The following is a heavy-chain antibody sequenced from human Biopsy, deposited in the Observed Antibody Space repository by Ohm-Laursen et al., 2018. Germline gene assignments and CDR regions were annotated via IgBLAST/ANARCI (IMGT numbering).Heavy chain of an antibody. J-gene: IGHJ5*02. Sequence: GSLRLSCAAAGFTFSSHAMSWVRQAPGKGLEWVSVISGSGGSTHYADSVKGRFTIPRDNSKNTLFLQMKSLRAEDTAIYYCGRRPFFDYWSAYYVDHWGQGALVTVSS. CDR1: GFTFSSHA. CDR3: GRRPFFDYWSAYYVDH. CDR2: ISGSGGST. V-gene: IGHV3-23*01. D-gene: IGHD3-3*01.